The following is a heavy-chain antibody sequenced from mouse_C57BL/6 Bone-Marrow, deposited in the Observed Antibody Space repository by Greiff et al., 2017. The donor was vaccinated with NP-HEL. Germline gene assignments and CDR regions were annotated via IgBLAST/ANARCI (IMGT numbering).Heavy chain of an antibody. Sequence: VQLQQSGPVLVKPGASVKMSCKASGYTFTDYYMNWVKQSHGKSLEWIGVINPYNGGTSYNQKFKGKATLTVDKSSSTAYMELNSLTSEDSAVYYCARGGLTGTYFDYWGQGTTLTVSS. CDR3: ARGGLTGTYFDY. CDR1: GYTFTDYY. D-gene: IGHD4-1*01. J-gene: IGHJ2*01. CDR2: INPYNGGT. V-gene: IGHV1-19*01.